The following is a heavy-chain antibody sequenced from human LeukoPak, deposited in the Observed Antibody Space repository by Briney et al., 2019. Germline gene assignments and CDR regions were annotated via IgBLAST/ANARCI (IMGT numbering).Heavy chain of an antibody. CDR3: ARVGYYYDSSGY. J-gene: IGHJ4*02. V-gene: IGHV4-59*12. Sequence: PSETLSLTCTVSGGSISSYYWSWIRQPPGKGLEWIGYIYYSGSTNYNPSLKSRATISVDTSKNQFSLKLSSVTAADTAVYYCARVGYYYDSSGYWGQGTLVTVSS. CDR2: IYYSGST. D-gene: IGHD3-22*01. CDR1: GGSISSYY.